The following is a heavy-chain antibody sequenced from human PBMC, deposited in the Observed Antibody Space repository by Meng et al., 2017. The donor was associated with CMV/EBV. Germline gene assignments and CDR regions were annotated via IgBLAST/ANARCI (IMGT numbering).Heavy chain of an antibody. CDR3: ARDLRVDGSSYYYFDY. D-gene: IGHD6-13*01. J-gene: IGHJ4*02. Sequence: SETLSLTCTVSGGSISSYYWSWIRQPPGKGLEWIGYIYYSGSTNYNPSLKSRVTISVDTSKNQFSLKLSSVTAADTAVYYCARDLRVDGSSYYYFDYWGQGTLVTVSS. V-gene: IGHV4-59*01. CDR2: IYYSGST. CDR1: GGSISSYY.